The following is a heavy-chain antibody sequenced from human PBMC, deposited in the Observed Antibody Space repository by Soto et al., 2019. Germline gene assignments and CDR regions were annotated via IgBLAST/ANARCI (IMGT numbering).Heavy chain of an antibody. Sequence: PGGSLRLSCAASGSNFRSSWMHWVRRVPGRGLVWVSRINTDGSITDYVDSVKGRFTISRDNAEKMLYLQMNNLRVEDTAVYYCARDGEGFWGQGTLVTVSS. J-gene: IGHJ4*02. V-gene: IGHV3-74*01. CDR1: GSNFRSSW. D-gene: IGHD2-21*01. CDR3: ARDGEGF. CDR2: INTDGSIT.